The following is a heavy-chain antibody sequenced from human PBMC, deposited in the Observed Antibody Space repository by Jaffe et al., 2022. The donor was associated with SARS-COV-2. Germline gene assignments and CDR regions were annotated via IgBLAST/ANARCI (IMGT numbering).Heavy chain of an antibody. J-gene: IGHJ4*02. V-gene: IGHV3-13*01. CDR2: IGTAGDT. Sequence: EVQLVESGGGLVQPGGSLRLSCAASGFTFSSYDMHWVRQATGKGLEWVSAIGTAGDTYYPGSVKGRFTISRENAKNSLYLQMNSLRAGDTAVYYCAVVGASKTFDYWGQGTLVTVSS. CDR1: GFTFSSYD. CDR3: AVVGASKTFDY. D-gene: IGHD1-26*01.